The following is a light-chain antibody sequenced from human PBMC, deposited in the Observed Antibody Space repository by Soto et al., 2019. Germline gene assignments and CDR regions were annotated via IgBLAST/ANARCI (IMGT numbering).Light chain of an antibody. CDR1: QGISNY. J-gene: IGKJ1*01. CDR2: TAS. CDR3: QPYNSYPT. Sequence: DIQLTQSPSFLSTSVGDRVTITCRASQGISNYLACYQQKPGKAPNLLIHTASSLQTGVPSRFSGRGSGTEFTLTISSLQPDDFATYYCQPYNSYPTFGQGTKVDI. V-gene: IGKV1-9*01.